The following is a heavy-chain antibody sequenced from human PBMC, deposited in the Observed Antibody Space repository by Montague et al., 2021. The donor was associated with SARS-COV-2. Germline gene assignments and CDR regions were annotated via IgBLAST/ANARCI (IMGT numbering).Heavy chain of an antibody. J-gene: IGHJ4*02. CDR2: IYTSGST. V-gene: IGHV4-4*07. Sequence: SETLSLTCTVSGGSISSYYWSWIRQPAGKGLGWIGRIYTSGSTNYNPSLKSRVTMSVDTSKNQFSLKLSSVTAADTAAYYCARVWYSSSWYYFDYWGQGTLVTVSS. CDR1: GGSISSYY. D-gene: IGHD6-13*01. CDR3: ARVWYSSSWYYFDY.